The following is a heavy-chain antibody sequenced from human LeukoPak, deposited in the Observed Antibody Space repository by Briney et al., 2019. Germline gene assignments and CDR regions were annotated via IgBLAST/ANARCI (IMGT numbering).Heavy chain of an antibody. CDR3: ASAVAWGSGRNFDY. D-gene: IGHD2-15*01. V-gene: IGHV4-38-2*02. CDR2: IYHSGST. Sequence: PSETPSLTCTVSGYSISSGYYWGWIRQPPGKGLEWIGSIYHSGSTYYNPSLKSRVTISVDTSKNQFSLKLSSVTAADTAVYYCASAVAWGSGRNFDYWGQGTLVTVSS. CDR1: GYSISSGYY. J-gene: IGHJ4*02.